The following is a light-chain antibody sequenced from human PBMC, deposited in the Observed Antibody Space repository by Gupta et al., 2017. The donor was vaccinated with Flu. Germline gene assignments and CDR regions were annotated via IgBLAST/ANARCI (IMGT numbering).Light chain of an antibody. CDR2: DVT. Sequence: QSAPTQPRSVSGSPGQSVTISGTGSRNDVGGSNRVSWYQQRPGKAPKLILYDVTERPSGVPDRFSGSKSGNTASLTISGLQADDEADYYCSSHAGRVTWVFGTGTTVTVL. CDR3: SSHAGRVTWV. V-gene: IGLV2-11*01. CDR1: RNDVGGSNR. J-gene: IGLJ1*01.